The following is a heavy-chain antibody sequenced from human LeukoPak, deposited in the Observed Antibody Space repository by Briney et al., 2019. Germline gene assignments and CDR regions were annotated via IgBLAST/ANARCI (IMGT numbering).Heavy chain of an antibody. Sequence: GGSLRLSCAASGFPLRSYGMSWVRQAPGKGLGWVSGISGSGGSTYYADSVKGRFTISRDNSKNTLYLQMNSLRAEDTAVYYCAKGGSASCYAALDYWGQGTLVTVSS. CDR3: AKGGSASCYAALDY. CDR1: GFPLRSYG. D-gene: IGHD2-2*01. V-gene: IGHV3-23*01. CDR2: ISGSGGST. J-gene: IGHJ4*02.